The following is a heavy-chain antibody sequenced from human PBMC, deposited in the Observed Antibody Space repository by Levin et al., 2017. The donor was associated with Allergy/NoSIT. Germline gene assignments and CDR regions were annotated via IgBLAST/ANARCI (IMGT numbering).Heavy chain of an antibody. CDR3: ARDLGTGWYDNAFEI. D-gene: IGHD6-19*01. CDR2: ISPNNGHT. CDR1: GYTFRVYG. V-gene: IGHV1-18*01. Sequence: GESLKISCKASGYTFRVYGIIWVRQAPGEGLEWLGWISPNNGHTKVSHKVQGRVTMTTDASKTTAYLDIRSLASDDTAVYYCARDLGTGWYDNAFEIWGQRTLVSVSS. J-gene: IGHJ3*02.